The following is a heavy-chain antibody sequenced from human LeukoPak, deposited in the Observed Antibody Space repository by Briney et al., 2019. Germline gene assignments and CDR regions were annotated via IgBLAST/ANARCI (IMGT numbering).Heavy chain of an antibody. J-gene: IGHJ4*02. Sequence: PSETLSLTCTVSGGSISSGSYYWSWIRQPAGKGLEWIGRIYTSGSTNYNPSLKSRVTISVDTSKNQFSLKLSSVTAADTAVYYCARDRDFWSGYFDYRGQGTLVTVSS. CDR3: ARDRDFWSGYFDY. CDR2: IYTSGST. V-gene: IGHV4-61*02. D-gene: IGHD3-3*01. CDR1: GGSISSGSYY.